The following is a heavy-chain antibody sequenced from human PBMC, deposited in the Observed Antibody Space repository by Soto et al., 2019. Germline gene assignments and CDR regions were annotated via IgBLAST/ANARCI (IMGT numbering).Heavy chain of an antibody. CDR3: AREDMSGTYYFDS. D-gene: IGHD1-26*01. V-gene: IGHV4-61*03. CDR2: IYHSGTT. Sequence: SETLSLTCSVSVGSVSSETHFWIWIRQPPGKGLEWIGYIYHSGTTNSNPSLKGRLTISVDKSTNHFSLSLASVTAADTAIYYCAREDMSGTYYFDSWGQGIRVTVSS. J-gene: IGHJ4*02. CDR1: VGSVSSETHF.